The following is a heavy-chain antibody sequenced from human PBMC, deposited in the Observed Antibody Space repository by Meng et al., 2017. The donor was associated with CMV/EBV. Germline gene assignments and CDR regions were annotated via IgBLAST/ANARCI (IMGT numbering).Heavy chain of an antibody. V-gene: IGHV4-59*01. Sequence: GSLRLSCTVSGGSISSYYWSWIRQPPGKGLEWIGYIYYSGSTNYSPSLKSRVTISVDTSKNQFSLKLSSVTAADTAVYYCARDLRVDSSGYYYFDYWGQGTLVTVSS. CDR1: GGSISSYY. J-gene: IGHJ4*02. CDR2: IYYSGST. CDR3: ARDLRVDSSGYYYFDY. D-gene: IGHD6-25*01.